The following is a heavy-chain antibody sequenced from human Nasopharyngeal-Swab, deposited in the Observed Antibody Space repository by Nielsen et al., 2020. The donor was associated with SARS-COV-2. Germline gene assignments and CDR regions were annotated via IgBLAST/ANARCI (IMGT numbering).Heavy chain of an antibody. D-gene: IGHD5-12*01. Sequence: GGSLRLSCAASGFTFDDYGMSWVRQAPGKELEWVSGINWNGGSTGYADSVKGRFTISRDNAKNSLYLQMNSLRAEDTALYHCARSGSGYARGWFDPWGQGTLVTVSS. CDR3: ARSGSGYARGWFDP. CDR1: GFTFDDYG. V-gene: IGHV3-20*01. CDR2: INWNGGST. J-gene: IGHJ5*02.